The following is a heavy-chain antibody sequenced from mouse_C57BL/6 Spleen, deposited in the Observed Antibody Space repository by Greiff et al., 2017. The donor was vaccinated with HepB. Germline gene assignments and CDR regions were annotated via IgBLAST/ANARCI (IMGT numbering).Heavy chain of an antibody. D-gene: IGHD1-1*01. CDR3: ARSSDYGRSYVDAMDY. CDR2: IYPGDGDT. J-gene: IGHJ4*01. Sequence: VQLQQSGAELVKPGASVKISCKASGYAFSSYWMNWVKQRPGRGLEWIGQIYPGDGDTNYNGKFKGKATLTADKSASTAYMQLSSLTSEDSAVYCCARSSDYGRSYVDAMDYWGQGTAVTVAS. CDR1: GYAFSSYW. V-gene: IGHV1-80*01.